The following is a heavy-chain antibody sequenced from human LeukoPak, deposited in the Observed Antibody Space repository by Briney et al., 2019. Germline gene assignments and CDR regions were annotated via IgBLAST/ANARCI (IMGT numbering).Heavy chain of an antibody. CDR1: GFTFSSYW. CDR2: ISGSGGST. CDR3: AKVPSPYYYDSSPLPYYFDY. V-gene: IGHV3-23*01. J-gene: IGHJ4*02. Sequence: GGSLRLSCAASGFTFSSYWMSWVRQAPGKGLEWVSAISGSGGSTYYADSVKGRFTISRDNSKNTLYLQMNSLRAEDTAVYYCAKVPSPYYYDSSPLPYYFDYWGQGTLVTVSS. D-gene: IGHD3-22*01.